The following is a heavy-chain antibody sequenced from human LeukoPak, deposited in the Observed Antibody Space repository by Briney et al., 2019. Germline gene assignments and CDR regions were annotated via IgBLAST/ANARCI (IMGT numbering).Heavy chain of an antibody. D-gene: IGHD4-23*01. CDR2: IYHTGTT. Sequence: PSETLSLTCTLSRGSIMTTHWWSWVRQPPGKGLEWIGEIYHTGTTNYSPSLKSRLTISVDQSRNQFSLRLSSVTAADTATYYCAAWGVDYGGNFDYSDYWGQGTLVTVSS. V-gene: IGHV4-4*02. CDR1: RGSIMTTHW. CDR3: AAWGVDYGGNFDYSDY. J-gene: IGHJ4*02.